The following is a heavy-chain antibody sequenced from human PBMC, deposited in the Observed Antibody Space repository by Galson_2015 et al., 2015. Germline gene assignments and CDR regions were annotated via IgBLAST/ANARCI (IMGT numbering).Heavy chain of an antibody. CDR2: FDPEDGET. CDR3: ATARPYCSSTSCYRGWFDP. D-gene: IGHD2-2*01. V-gene: IGHV1-24*01. J-gene: IGHJ5*02. CDR1: GYTLTELS. Sequence: SVKVSCKVSGYTLTELSMHWVRRAPGKGLEWMGGFDPEDGETIYAQKFQGRVTMTEDTSTDTAYMELSSLRSEDTAVYYRATARPYCSSTSCYRGWFDPWGQGTLVTVSS.